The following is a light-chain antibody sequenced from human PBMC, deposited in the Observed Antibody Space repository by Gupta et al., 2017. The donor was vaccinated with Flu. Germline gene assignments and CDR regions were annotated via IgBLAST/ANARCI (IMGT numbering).Light chain of an antibody. CDR1: NSNIGSND. J-gene: IGLJ3*02. Sequence: QSVLTHPPSASGTPGQRVTISCFGSNSNIGSNDLYWYQQFPGTAPKLLIHKNNQRPSGVPDRLSGSKSGTSASLAISGLRSEDEADYYCVAWDDSLSARVFGGGTKLTVL. CDR3: VAWDDSLSARV. CDR2: KNN. V-gene: IGLV1-47*01.